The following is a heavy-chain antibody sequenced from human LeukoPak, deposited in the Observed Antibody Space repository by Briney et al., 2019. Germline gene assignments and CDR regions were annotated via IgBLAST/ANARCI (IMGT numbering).Heavy chain of an antibody. J-gene: IGHJ4*02. Sequence: GGSLRLSCAASGFTFSSYAMNWVRQAPGKGLEWVSCISGSGGSTYYADSVKGRLTISRDNSKNTLYLQMNSLRAEDTAVYYCAKRGYYYDSGTYYYFDYWGQGTLVTVSS. V-gene: IGHV3-23*01. CDR1: GFTFSSYA. D-gene: IGHD3-22*01. CDR2: ISGSGGST. CDR3: AKRGYYYDSGTYYYFDY.